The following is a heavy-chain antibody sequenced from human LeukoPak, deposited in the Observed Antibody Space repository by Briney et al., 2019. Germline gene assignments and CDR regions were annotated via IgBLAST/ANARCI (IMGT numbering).Heavy chain of an antibody. D-gene: IGHD1-26*01. CDR2: IIPIFGTA. J-gene: IGHJ4*02. CDR3: ARVKGGSLNYYFDY. Sequence: AASVKVSCKASGGTFSSYAISWVRQAPGQGLEWMGGIIPIFGTANYAQKFQGRVTITADESTSTAYMELSSLRSEDTAVYYCARVKGGSLNYYFDYWGQGTLVTVSS. V-gene: IGHV1-69*13. CDR1: GGTFSSYA.